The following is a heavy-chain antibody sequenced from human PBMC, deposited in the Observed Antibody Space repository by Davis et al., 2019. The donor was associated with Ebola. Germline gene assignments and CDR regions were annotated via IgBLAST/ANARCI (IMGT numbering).Heavy chain of an antibody. CDR3: AVPPGERAFDI. D-gene: IGHD7-27*01. CDR2: ISYDGSNK. J-gene: IGHJ3*02. CDR1: GFTFSSYA. V-gene: IGHV3-30-3*01. Sequence: PGGSLRLSCAASGFTFSSYAMHWVRQAPGKGLEWVAVISYDGSNKYYVDSVKGRFTISRDNSKNTLYLQMNSLRAEDTAVYYCAVPPGERAFDIWGQGTMVTVSS.